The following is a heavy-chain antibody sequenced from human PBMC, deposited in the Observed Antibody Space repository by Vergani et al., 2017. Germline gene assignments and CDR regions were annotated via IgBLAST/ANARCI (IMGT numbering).Heavy chain of an antibody. CDR3: AKDAYSSSSLTFDY. D-gene: IGHD6-6*01. J-gene: IGHJ4*02. Sequence: EVQLVESGGGLVQPGRSLRLSCAASGFTFDDYAMHWVRQAPGKGLEWVSGISWNSGSIGYADSVKGRFTISRDNAKNSLYLQMNSLRAEDTALYYCAKDAYSSSSLTFDYWGQGTLVTVSS. V-gene: IGHV3-9*01. CDR2: ISWNSGSI. CDR1: GFTFDDYA.